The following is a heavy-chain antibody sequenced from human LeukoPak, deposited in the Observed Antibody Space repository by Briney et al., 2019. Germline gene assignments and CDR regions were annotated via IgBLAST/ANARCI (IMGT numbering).Heavy chain of an antibody. CDR3: ARAVGYCSSTSCSASPYFDY. V-gene: IGHV4-59*01. Sequence: SETLSLTCTVSGGSISSYYWSWIRQPPGKGLEWIGYIYYSGSTNYNLSLKSRVTISVDTSKNQFSLKLSSVTAADTAVYYCARAVGYCSSTSCSASPYFDYWGQGTLVTVSS. CDR2: IYYSGST. CDR1: GGSISSYY. J-gene: IGHJ4*02. D-gene: IGHD2-2*01.